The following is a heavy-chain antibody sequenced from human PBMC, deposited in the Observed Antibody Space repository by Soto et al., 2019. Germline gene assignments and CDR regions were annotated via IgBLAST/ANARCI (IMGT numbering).Heavy chain of an antibody. Sequence: XDSLKVIRKCSGYRFTSYWIGLVLQMPGKGLEWMGIIYPGDSDTRYSPSFQGQVTISADKSISTAYLQWSSLKASDTAMYYCASEGYSYGPQAFDIWAQRTMVTVSS. J-gene: IGHJ3*02. V-gene: IGHV5-51*01. CDR1: GYRFTSYW. CDR3: ASEGYSYGPQAFDI. D-gene: IGHD5-18*01. CDR2: IYPGDSDT.